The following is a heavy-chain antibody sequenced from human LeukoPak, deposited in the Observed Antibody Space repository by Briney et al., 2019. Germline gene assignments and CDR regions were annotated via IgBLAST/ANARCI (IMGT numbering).Heavy chain of an antibody. CDR1: GFTYSSYW. D-gene: IGHD6-19*01. CDR2: IKQDGSEK. V-gene: IGHV3-7*01. CDR3: ARAGYSSGWYRVDCFDY. J-gene: IGHJ4*02. Sequence: PGGSLRLSCAASGFTYSSYWMSWVRQAPGKGLEWIANIKQDGSEKYNVHSVKCRFTIYRDNNKNSLYMQMNSVRDEDTAVYYCARAGYSSGWYRVDCFDYWGQGTLVTVSS.